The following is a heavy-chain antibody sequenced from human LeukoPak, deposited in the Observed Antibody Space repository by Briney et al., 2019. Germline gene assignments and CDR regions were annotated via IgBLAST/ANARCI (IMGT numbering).Heavy chain of an antibody. J-gene: IGHJ4*02. CDR2: MNPNSGNT. CDR1: GYTFTSYD. Sequence: GASVKVSCKASGYTFTSYDINGVRQATGQGLEWMGWMNPNSGNTGYAQKFQGRVTMTRNTSISTAYMELSSLRSEDTAVYYCARGVGGLYYYDSSGSLYWGQGTLVTVSS. V-gene: IGHV1-8*01. D-gene: IGHD3-22*01. CDR3: ARGVGGLYYYDSSGSLY.